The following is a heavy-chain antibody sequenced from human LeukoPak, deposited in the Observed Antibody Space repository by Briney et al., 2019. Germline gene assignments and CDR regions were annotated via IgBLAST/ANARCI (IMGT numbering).Heavy chain of an antibody. D-gene: IGHD3-10*01. Sequence: GVSLRLSCAASGFTFSSYGMQWVRQAPGKGLEWVAFIQYDGSNKYYADSVKGRFTISRDNSKNTLYLQMNSLRAEETAVYYCVEDGGPDAFDIWGRGTMVTVSS. J-gene: IGHJ3*02. CDR3: VEDGGPDAFDI. CDR2: IQYDGSNK. V-gene: IGHV3-30*02. CDR1: GFTFSSYG.